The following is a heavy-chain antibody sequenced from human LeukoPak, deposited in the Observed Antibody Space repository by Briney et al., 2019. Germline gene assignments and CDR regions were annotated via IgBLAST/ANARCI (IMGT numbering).Heavy chain of an antibody. CDR3: ARGWYSSPLNNWFDP. CDR1: GASVSDYY. J-gene: IGHJ5*02. V-gene: IGHV4-59*02. CDR2: IYYSGSS. D-gene: IGHD6-13*01. Sequence: PSETLSLTCSVSGASVSDYYWTWVRQPPGMGLEYIGYIYYSGSSNYNPSLKSRVSMSVDTSKSQFSLKLTSVTAADTAVYYCARGWYSSPLNNWFDPWGRGTLVTVSS.